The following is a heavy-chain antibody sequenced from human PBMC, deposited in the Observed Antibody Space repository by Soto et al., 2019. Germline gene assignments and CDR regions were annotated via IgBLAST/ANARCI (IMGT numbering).Heavy chain of an antibody. CDR3: ARYDARKNWFDP. CDR2: IYYSGST. V-gene: IGHV4-59*01. D-gene: IGHD1-1*01. Sequence: SETLSLTCTVSGGSISSYYWSWIRQPPGKGLEWIGYIYYSGSTNYNPSLKSRVTISVDTSKNQFSLKLSSVTAADTAVYYCARYDARKNWFDPWGQGTLVTVSS. CDR1: GGSISSYY. J-gene: IGHJ5*02.